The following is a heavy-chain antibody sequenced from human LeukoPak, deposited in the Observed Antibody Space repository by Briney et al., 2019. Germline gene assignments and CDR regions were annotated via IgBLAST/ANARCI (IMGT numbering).Heavy chain of an antibody. Sequence: GSLRLSCAGAGFTFSNYGMSWVRQPPGKGLEWIGEIYHSGSTNYNPSLKSRVTISVDKSKNQFSLKLSSVTAADTAVYYCARATYGMDVWGQGTTVTVSS. V-gene: IGHV4-4*02. CDR3: ARATYGMDV. J-gene: IGHJ6*02. CDR1: GFTFSNYG. CDR2: IYHSGST.